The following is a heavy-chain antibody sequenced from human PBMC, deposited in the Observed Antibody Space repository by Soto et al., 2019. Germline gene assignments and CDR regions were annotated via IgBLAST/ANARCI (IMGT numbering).Heavy chain of an antibody. V-gene: IGHV1-69*01. CDR3: GSPYYYDSSGRHETLYYFDY. J-gene: IGHJ4*02. CDR1: GGTFSSYA. D-gene: IGHD3-22*01. CDR2: IIPIFGTA. Sequence: QVQLVQSGAEVKKPGSSVKVSCKASGGTFSSYAISWVRQAPGQGLEWMGGIIPIFGTANYAQKFQGRVTITADESTGTAYMELSSLRSEDTAMYYCGSPYYYDSSGRHETLYYFDYWGQGTLVTVSS.